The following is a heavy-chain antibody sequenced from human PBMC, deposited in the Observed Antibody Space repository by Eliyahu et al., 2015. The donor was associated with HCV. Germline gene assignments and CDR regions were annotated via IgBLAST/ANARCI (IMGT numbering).Heavy chain of an antibody. CDR2: IIPILGIA. Sequence: EVKKPGSSVKVSCKASGGTFSSYTISWVRQAPGQGLEWMGRIIPILGIANYAQKFQGRVTITADKSTSTAYMELSSLRSEDTAVYYCARDSGELMGAFDIWGQGTMVTVSS. CDR1: GGTFSSYT. V-gene: IGHV1-69*04. CDR3: ARDSGELMGAFDI. D-gene: IGHD2-8*01. J-gene: IGHJ3*02.